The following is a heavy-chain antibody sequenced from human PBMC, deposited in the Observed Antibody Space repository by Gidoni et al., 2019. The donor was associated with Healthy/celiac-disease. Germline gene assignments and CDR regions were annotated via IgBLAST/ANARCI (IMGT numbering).Heavy chain of an antibody. CDR1: GFSLSTSGVG. CDR2: IYWDDDK. Sequence: QITLKESGPTLVKPTQTLTLTCTFSGFSLSTSGVGVGWIRQPPGKALEWLALIYWDDDKRYSPSLKSRLTITKDTSKNQVVLTMTNMDPVDTATYYCAHIPSLRFLEWATIGFDPWGQGTLVTVSS. CDR3: AHIPSLRFLEWATIGFDP. J-gene: IGHJ5*02. V-gene: IGHV2-5*02. D-gene: IGHD3-3*01.